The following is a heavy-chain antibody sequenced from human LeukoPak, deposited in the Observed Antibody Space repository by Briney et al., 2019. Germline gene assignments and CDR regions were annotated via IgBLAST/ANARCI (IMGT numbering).Heavy chain of an antibody. CDR2: ISYDGSNK. J-gene: IGHJ4*02. Sequence: GGSLRLSCAASGFTFSSYAMHWVCQAPGKGLEWVAVISYDGSNKYYADSVKGRFTISRDNSKNTLYLQMNSLRAEDTAVYYCARGRGYDILTGYSGFDYWGQGTLVTVSS. CDR1: GFTFSSYA. CDR3: ARGRGYDILTGYSGFDY. V-gene: IGHV3-30*04. D-gene: IGHD3-9*01.